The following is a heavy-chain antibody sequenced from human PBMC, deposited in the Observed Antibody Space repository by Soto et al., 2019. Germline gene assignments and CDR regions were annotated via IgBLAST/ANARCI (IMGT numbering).Heavy chain of an antibody. Sequence: GGSLRLSCAASGFTFSDYGIHWVRQAPGKGLEWVAVVWYDGSNDFYVDSVKGRFTVSRDNSENAVYLQMNSLRAEDTAVYYCGRGRLRYFHWLPDDDSDIWGQGTMVTVSS. CDR2: VWYDGSND. V-gene: IGHV3-33*01. CDR3: GRGRLRYFHWLPDDDSDI. CDR1: GFTFSDYG. J-gene: IGHJ3*02. D-gene: IGHD3-9*01.